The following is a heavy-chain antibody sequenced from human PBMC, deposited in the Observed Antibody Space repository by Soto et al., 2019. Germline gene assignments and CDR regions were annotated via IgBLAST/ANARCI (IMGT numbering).Heavy chain of an antibody. CDR3: ARAPNYYGSGSYPYYFDY. CDR2: INPSGGST. J-gene: IGHJ4*02. Sequence: ASVKVSCKASGYTFTSYYMHWVRQAPGQGLEWMGIINPSGGSTSYAQKFQGRVTMTRDTSTSTVYMELSSLRSEDTAVYYCARAPNYYGSGSYPYYFDYWGQGTLVTVSS. CDR1: GYTFTSYY. V-gene: IGHV1-46*01. D-gene: IGHD3-10*01.